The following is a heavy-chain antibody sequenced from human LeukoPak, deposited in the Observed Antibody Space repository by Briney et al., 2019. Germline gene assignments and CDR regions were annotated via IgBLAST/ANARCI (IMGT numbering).Heavy chain of an antibody. CDR2: VILNFGTA. CDR1: GYTFTSYA. CDR3: ARGDVVVVAAIITTRELDV. J-gene: IGHJ6*04. V-gene: IGHV1-69*13. Sequence: SVKVSCKASGYTFTSYAISWVRQPPAQGLEWMGGVILNFGTANYAQKFQGRVTITADESTSTAYMELSSLRSEDTAVYYCARGDVVVVAAIITTRELDVWGKGTTVTISS. D-gene: IGHD2-15*01.